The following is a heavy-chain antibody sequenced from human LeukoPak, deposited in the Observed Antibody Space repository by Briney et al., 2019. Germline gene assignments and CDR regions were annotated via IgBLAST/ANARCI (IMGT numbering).Heavy chain of an antibody. Sequence: GRSLTLSCAASGFTFSDYYMSWIRLAPGKGMEWVSYISSSSSYTNYADSVKGRFTISRDNAKNSLYLQMNSLSAEDTAVYYCASQAYSGYDYTLFYCDYWGQGTLVSVSS. V-gene: IGHV3-11*06. CDR3: ASQAYSGYDYTLFYCDY. D-gene: IGHD5-12*01. CDR2: ISSSSSYT. CDR1: GFTFSDYY. J-gene: IGHJ4*02.